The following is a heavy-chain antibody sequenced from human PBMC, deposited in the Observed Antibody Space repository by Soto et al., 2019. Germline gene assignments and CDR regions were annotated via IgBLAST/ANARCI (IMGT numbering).Heavy chain of an antibody. Sequence: QITLKESGPTLVKPTQTLTLTCTFSVLSLSTSGEAVGWIRQPPGKALEWLALIYWDDDKRYNPTLKTRLTITKDTYKNQVVLTLTNTDPVDTATYDCAHYVSTSPGGWFAPWGQGILVPVSP. CDR3: AHYVSTSPGGWFAP. CDR1: VLSLSTSGEA. CDR2: IYWDDDK. J-gene: IGHJ5*02. D-gene: IGHD3-10*02. V-gene: IGHV2-5*02.